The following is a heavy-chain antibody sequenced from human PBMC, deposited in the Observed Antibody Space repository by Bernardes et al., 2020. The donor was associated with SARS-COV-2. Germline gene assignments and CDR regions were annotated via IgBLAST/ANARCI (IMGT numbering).Heavy chain of an antibody. J-gene: IGHJ4*02. CDR3: ASVFWDYYDSSGPVSPFDN. CDR2: THYFGNT. D-gene: IGHD3-22*01. Sequence: LSLTCTVSGGSISRSNYYWGWIRQSPGKGLEWIGITHYFGNTYYNPSLKSRVSISIDTSKNQFSLKLSSVTAADTALYFCASVFWDYYDSSGPVSPFDNRGQGTLVTVSS. V-gene: IGHV4-39*01. CDR1: GGSISRSNYY.